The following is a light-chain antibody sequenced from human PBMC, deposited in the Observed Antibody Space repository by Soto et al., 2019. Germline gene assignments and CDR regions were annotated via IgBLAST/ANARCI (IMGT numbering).Light chain of an antibody. CDR2: GAS. CDR3: QQYGSSPFT. CDR1: QSVSSSY. Sequence: EIVLTQSPGTMSLSPGERATLSCRASQSVSSSYLAWYQQKPGQAPRLLIYGASSRATGITERFSGSGSGTDFTLTISRMEPEDFAVYYCQQYGSSPFTFGPGTKVDIK. V-gene: IGKV3-20*01. J-gene: IGKJ3*01.